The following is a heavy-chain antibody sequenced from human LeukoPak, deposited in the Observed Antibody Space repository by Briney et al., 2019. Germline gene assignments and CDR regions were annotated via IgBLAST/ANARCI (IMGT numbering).Heavy chain of an antibody. Sequence: GRSLRLSCAASGFTFSSYAMHWVRQAPGKGLEWVSAISGSGGSTYYADSVKGRFTISRDNSKNTLYLQMNSLRAEDTAVYYCAKVGSSSWYSLGYFDYWGQGTLVTVSS. CDR1: GFTFSSYA. D-gene: IGHD6-13*01. J-gene: IGHJ4*02. CDR3: AKVGSSSWYSLGYFDY. V-gene: IGHV3-23*01. CDR2: ISGSGGST.